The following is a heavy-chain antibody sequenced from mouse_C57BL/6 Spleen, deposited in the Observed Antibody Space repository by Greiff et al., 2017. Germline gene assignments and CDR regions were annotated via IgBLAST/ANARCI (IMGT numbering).Heavy chain of an antibody. CDR3: ARLRNYGSSYRWYFDV. CDR1: GYTFTDYN. J-gene: IGHJ1*03. D-gene: IGHD1-1*01. CDR2: INPNNGGT. V-gene: IGHV1-18*01. Sequence: VQLQQSGPELVKPGASVKIPCKASGYTFTDYNMDWVKQSHGKSLEWIGDINPNNGGTIYNQKFKGKATLTVDKSSSTAYMELRSLTSEDTAVYYCARLRNYGSSYRWYFDVWGTGTTVTVSS.